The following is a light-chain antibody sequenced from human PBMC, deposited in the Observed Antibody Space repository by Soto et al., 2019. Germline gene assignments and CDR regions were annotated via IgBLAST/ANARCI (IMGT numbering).Light chain of an antibody. Sequence: IVLTQSPGTLSLSPGERATLSCRASQSVSSTYLAWYQNKPGQAPRLLFYGASSRATGIPDRFSGSGSGTEFALAISSLQSEDFAVYYCQQYENWPSITFGQGTRLEIK. V-gene: IGKV3-20*01. CDR2: GAS. CDR1: QSVSSTY. J-gene: IGKJ5*01. CDR3: QQYENWPSIT.